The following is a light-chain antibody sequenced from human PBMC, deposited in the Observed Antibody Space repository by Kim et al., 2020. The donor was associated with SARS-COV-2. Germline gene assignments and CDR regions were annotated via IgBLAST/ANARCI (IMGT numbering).Light chain of an antibody. CDR3: QQYETYWT. V-gene: IGKV1-5*03. J-gene: IGKJ1*01. CDR1: QNIDNW. CDR2: KAS. Sequence: DIQMTQSPSTLSVSVGDRVTITCRASQNIDNWLAWYQQKPGKAPKLLIYKASRLHSGVPSRFSGSGSGTEFTLTISSLQPDDFAIYFCQQYETYWTFGLGTKVDIK.